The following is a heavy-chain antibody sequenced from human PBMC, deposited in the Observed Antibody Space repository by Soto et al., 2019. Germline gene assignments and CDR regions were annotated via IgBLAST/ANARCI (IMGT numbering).Heavy chain of an antibody. V-gene: IGHV4-30-4*01. J-gene: IGHJ5*02. CDR1: GGSISSGDYY. CDR3: ARVLSTVLLWFGELGHNWFDP. Sequence: SETLSLTCTVSGGSISSGDYYWSWIRQPPGKGLEWIGYIYYSGSTYYNPSLKSRVTISVDTSKNQFSLKLGSVTAADTAVYYCARVLSTVLLWFGELGHNWFDPWGQGTLVTVSS. CDR2: IYYSGST. D-gene: IGHD3-10*01.